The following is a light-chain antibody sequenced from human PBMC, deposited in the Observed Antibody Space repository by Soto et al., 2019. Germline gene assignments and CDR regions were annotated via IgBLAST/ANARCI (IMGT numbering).Light chain of an antibody. Sequence: EIAMARCPTTLSVSPGDRAALSGRASQSVSSYLAWYQQKPGQAPRLLIYGASSRPTGIPDRFSGSGSGTDFTLTISRLEPEDFAAYYCQKYGSAPITFGQGTRLEIK. CDR3: QKYGSAPIT. J-gene: IGKJ5*01. V-gene: IGKV3-20*01. CDR2: GAS. CDR1: QSVSSY.